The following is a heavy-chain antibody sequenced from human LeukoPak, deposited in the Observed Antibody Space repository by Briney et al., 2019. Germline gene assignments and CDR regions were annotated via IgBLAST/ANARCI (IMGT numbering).Heavy chain of an antibody. Sequence: ASVKVSCKASGYPFTGYYLHWVRQAPGQGLEWMGWINPNSGFTNYAQKFQGRVTMTRDTSISTAYMELSRLRSEDTAVYYCARLADCSSSSCRSFDYWGQGTLVTVSS. CDR1: GYPFTGYY. CDR2: INPNSGFT. CDR3: ARLADCSSSSCRSFDY. J-gene: IGHJ4*02. D-gene: IGHD2-2*01. V-gene: IGHV1-2*02.